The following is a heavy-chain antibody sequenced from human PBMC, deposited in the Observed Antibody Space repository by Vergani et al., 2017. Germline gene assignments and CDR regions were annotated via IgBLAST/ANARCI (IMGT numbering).Heavy chain of an antibody. CDR2: IFPSGNS. V-gene: IGHV4-4*09. CDR1: LDSIRNLY. J-gene: IGHJ6*03. D-gene: IGHD3-16*02. Sequence: QVQLQESGPGLVKSSETLSLTCSVSLDSIRNLYCNWIRQPPGKGPEWIGYIFPSGNSDYNPSLKNRVSISLDKSKNQFSLWVNSVTAADTAVYFCARASLRALVGYYYYMDVWGKGKTVVVSS. CDR3: ARASLRALVGYYYYMDV.